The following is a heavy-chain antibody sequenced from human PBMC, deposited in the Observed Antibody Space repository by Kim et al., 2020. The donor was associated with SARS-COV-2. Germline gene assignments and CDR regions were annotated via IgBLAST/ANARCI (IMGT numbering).Heavy chain of an antibody. CDR3: AKDANYDFWSEYYYYMDV. CDR2: ISGSGGST. CDR1: GFTFSSYV. V-gene: IGHV3-23*01. Sequence: GGSLRLSCAASGFTFSSYVMSWVRQAPGKGLEWVSAISGSGGSTYSDSVKGRFTISRDNSKNTLYLQMNSLRAEDTAVYYCAKDANYDFWSEYYYYMDVWGKGTTVTVSS. D-gene: IGHD3-3*01. J-gene: IGHJ6*03.